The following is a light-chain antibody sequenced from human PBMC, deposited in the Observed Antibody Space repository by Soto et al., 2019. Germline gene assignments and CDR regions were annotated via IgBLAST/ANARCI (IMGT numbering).Light chain of an antibody. CDR3: QQRSNWPST. Sequence: EIVLTQSPATLSLSPGERAALSCRASQSVSSYLAWYQQKPGQAPRLLIYDASKRAPGIPARFTGSGSGTDFPLIISSLEPEDFAVYFCQQRSNWPSTFGGGTKVEI. CDR1: QSVSSY. CDR2: DAS. V-gene: IGKV3-11*01. J-gene: IGKJ4*01.